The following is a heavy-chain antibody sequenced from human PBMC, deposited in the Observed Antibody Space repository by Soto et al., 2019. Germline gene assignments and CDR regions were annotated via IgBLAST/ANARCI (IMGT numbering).Heavy chain of an antibody. Sequence: PSETLSLTCTVSGYSISAGHYWGWIRQPPGKGLEWIGVIHQSGSTRYSPSLGSRISVSMEASKNQISLTLKSVTAPDTALYFCARTYSEGSQIGQGRGAFDIWGQGTLVTVSS. J-gene: IGHJ3*02. D-gene: IGHD1-26*01. CDR2: IHQSGST. CDR3: ARTYSEGSQIGQGRGAFDI. CDR1: GYSISAGHY. V-gene: IGHV4-38-2*02.